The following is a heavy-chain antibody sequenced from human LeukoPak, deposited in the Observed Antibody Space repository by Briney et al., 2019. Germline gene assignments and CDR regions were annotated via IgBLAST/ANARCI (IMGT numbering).Heavy chain of an antibody. CDR3: ARHNKAKTIFDY. J-gene: IGHJ4*02. CDR2: IYYSGST. V-gene: IGHV4-39*01. Sequence: PSETLSLTCTVSGGSISGSSYYWGWIRQPPGKGLEWIGSIYYSGSTYYNPSLRSRVTISVDTSKNQFSLKLSSVTAADTAVYYCARHNKAKTIFDYWGQGTLVTVSS. D-gene: IGHD4/OR15-4a*01. CDR1: GGSISGSSYY.